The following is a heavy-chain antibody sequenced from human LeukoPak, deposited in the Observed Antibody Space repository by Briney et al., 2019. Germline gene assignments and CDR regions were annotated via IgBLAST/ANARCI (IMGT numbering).Heavy chain of an antibody. CDR2: IYYSGST. CDR1: GGSISSYY. Sequence: PSETLSLTCTVSGGSISSYYWSWIRQPPGKGREWIVYIYYSGSTNYNPSLKRRVTISVDTSKNQFSLKLSSVTAEDTAVYYCARAGSTLDWFGGNYYYYYMDVWGKGTTVTISS. V-gene: IGHV4-59*01. D-gene: IGHD2-2*01. CDR3: ARAGSTLDWFGGNYYYYYMDV. J-gene: IGHJ6*03.